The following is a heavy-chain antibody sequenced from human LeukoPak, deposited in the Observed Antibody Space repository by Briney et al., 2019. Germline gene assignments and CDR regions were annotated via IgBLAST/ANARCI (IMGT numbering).Heavy chain of an antibody. V-gene: IGHV3-48*04. CDR1: GFIFSSYS. CDR3: ARGFPHNRLIVVVPAATANYMDV. D-gene: IGHD2-2*01. J-gene: IGHJ6*03. CDR2: ISSSSSTI. Sequence: PGGSLRLSCAASGFIFSSYSMNWVRQAPGKGLEWVSYISSSSSTIYYADSVKGRFTISRDNAKNSLYLQMNSLRAEDTAVYYCARGFPHNRLIVVVPAATANYMDVWGKGTTVTVSS.